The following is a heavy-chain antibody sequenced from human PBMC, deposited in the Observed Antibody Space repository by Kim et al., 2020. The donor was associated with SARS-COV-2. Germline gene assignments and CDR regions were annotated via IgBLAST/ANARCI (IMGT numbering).Heavy chain of an antibody. CDR3: AKDPRYSSSWRFDP. V-gene: IGHV3-23*01. D-gene: IGHD6-13*01. J-gene: IGHJ5*02. Sequence: DSVKGRFTISRDNSKNTLYLQMNSLRAEDTAVYYCAKDPRYSSSWRFDPWGQGTLVTVSS.